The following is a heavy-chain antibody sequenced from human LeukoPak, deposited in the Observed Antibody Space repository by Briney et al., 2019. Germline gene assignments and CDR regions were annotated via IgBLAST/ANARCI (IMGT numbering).Heavy chain of an antibody. Sequence: PSGTLSLTCAVSGGSISSSNWWSWVRQPPGQGLEWIGEIYHSASTNYNPSLKSRVTISVDKSKNQFSLKLSSVTAADTAVYYCARAGYQQQIFDYWGQGTLVTVSS. CDR1: GGSISSSNW. D-gene: IGHD6-13*01. CDR3: ARAGYQQQIFDY. V-gene: IGHV4-4*02. J-gene: IGHJ4*02. CDR2: IYHSAST.